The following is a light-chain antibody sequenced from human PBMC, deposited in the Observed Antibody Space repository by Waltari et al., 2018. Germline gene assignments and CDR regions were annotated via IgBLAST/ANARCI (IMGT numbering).Light chain of an antibody. CDR2: DAS. J-gene: IGKJ2*01. CDR3: QQRSNWPPPYT. V-gene: IGKV3-11*01. CDR1: QSVSSY. Sequence: EIVLTQSPATLSLSPGERATLSCRASQSVSSYLAWYQQKPGQAPRLLIYDASNRATGIPARFSGSESGTDFTLTISGLEPEDFAVYYCQQRSNWPPPYTFGQGTKLEI.